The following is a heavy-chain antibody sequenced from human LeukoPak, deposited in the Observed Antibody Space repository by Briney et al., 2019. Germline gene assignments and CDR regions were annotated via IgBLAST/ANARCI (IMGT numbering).Heavy chain of an antibody. CDR1: GDIITELA. CDR2: FDPEDGET. Sequence: GASVKVSCKVSGDIITELAIHWVRQAPGKGLEWMGGFDPEDGETTYAQKFQGRVSMTEDTSTDTAYREVSSLESDDTAVYYCVAARIDWGRNWFDPWGQGTLLIVSS. J-gene: IGHJ5*02. D-gene: IGHD3-9*01. CDR3: VAARIDWGRNWFDP. V-gene: IGHV1-24*01.